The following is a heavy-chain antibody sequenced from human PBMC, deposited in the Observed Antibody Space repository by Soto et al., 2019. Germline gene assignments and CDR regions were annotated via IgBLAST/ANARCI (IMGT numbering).Heavy chain of an antibody. V-gene: IGHV3-21*01. Sequence: GGSLTLSCVASDFTFRTYTMHWVRQAPGKGLQWVSSINVDGSYIYSADSLKGRFTVSRDNAKNSLYLQMNSLRVEDTAMYYCATEGDFLIGYVWGQGTMVTVSS. D-gene: IGHD2-21*02. J-gene: IGHJ3*01. CDR1: DFTFRTYT. CDR3: ATEGDFLIGYV. CDR2: INVDGSYI.